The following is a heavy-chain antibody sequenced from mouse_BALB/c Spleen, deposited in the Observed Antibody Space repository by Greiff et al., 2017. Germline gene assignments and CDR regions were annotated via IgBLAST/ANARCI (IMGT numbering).Heavy chain of an antibody. CDR3: ARAEYGNIFAY. D-gene: IGHD2-10*02. CDR1: GFSLTSYG. Sequence: VKVVESGPGLVAPSQSLSITCTVSGFSLTSYGVHWVRQPPGKGLEWLGVIWAGGSTNYNSALMSRLSISKDNSKSQVFLKMNSLQTDDTAMYYCARAEYGNIFAYWGQGTLVTVSA. J-gene: IGHJ3*01. V-gene: IGHV2-9*02. CDR2: IWAGGST.